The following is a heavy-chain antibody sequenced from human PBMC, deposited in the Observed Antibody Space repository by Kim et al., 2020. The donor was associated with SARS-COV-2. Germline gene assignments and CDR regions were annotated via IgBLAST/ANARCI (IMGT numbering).Heavy chain of an antibody. CDR3: ARSIAPYFEWHMDV. CDR2: INFDGGEA. V-gene: IGHV3-9*01. CDR1: GFIFSDYC. D-gene: IGHD3-9*01. Sequence: GGSLRLSCAAAGFIFSDYCMHWVRQVPGKGLEWVSGINFDGGEAAYADFVKGRFTISRDNDKSFLYLQMTSLRHEDTAFYFCARSIAPYFEWHMDVWG. J-gene: IGHJ6*02.